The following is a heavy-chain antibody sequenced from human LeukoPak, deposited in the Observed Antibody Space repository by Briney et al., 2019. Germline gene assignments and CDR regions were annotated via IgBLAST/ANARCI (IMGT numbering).Heavy chain of an antibody. J-gene: IGHJ5*02. CDR3: ARSIWFGETSGEFDP. Sequence: TGGSLRLSCAASGFTFSSYWMSWVRQAPGKGLEWVANIKQDGSEKYYVDSVEGRFTISRDNAKNSLYLQMNSLRAEDTAVYYCARSIWFGETSGEFDPWGQGTLVTVSS. CDR1: GFTFSSYW. V-gene: IGHV3-7*01. CDR2: IKQDGSEK. D-gene: IGHD3-10*01.